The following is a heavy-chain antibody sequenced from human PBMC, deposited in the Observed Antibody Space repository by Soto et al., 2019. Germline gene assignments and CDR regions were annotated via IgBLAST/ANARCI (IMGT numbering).Heavy chain of an antibody. CDR1: GGSISSYY. J-gene: IGHJ3*02. Sequence: SETLSLTCTVSGGSISSYYWSWIRQPPGKGLEWIGYIYYSGSTNYNPSLKSRVTISVDTSKNQFSLKLSSVTAADTAVYYCARGRILSGGAFDIWGQGTMVTVSS. CDR2: IYYSGST. D-gene: IGHD2-15*01. V-gene: IGHV4-59*08. CDR3: ARGRILSGGAFDI.